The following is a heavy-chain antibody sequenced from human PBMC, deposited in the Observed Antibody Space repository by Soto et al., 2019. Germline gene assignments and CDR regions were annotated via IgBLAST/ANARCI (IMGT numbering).Heavy chain of an antibody. D-gene: IGHD6-13*01. CDR2: ISWDGGST. V-gene: IGHV3-43*01. CDR1: GFTFDDYT. J-gene: IGHJ4*02. CDR3: ATDIRPIAAAGSGYFVY. Sequence: EVQLVASGGVVVQPGGSMRLSCAASGFTFDDYTMHWVRQAPGKGLEWVSLISWDGGSTYYADSVKGRFTISRDNSKNSLYLQMNSLRTEDTALYYCATDIRPIAAAGSGYFVYWGQGTLVTVSS.